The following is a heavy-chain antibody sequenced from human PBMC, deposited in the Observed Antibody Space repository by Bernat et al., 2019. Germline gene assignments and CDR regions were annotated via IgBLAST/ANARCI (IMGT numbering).Heavy chain of an antibody. CDR1: GFTFSNAW. J-gene: IGHJ6*02. V-gene: IGHV3-15*07. Sequence: EVQLVESGGGLVKPGGSLRLSCAASGFTFSNAWMNWVRQAPGKGLGWVGRIKSKTDGGTTDYAAPVKGRFTISRDESKNTLYLQMNSLKTEDTAVYYCVLWPRGYYDYGMDVWGQGTTVTVSS. D-gene: IGHD3-10*01. CDR3: VLWPRGYYDYGMDV. CDR2: IKSKTDGGTT.